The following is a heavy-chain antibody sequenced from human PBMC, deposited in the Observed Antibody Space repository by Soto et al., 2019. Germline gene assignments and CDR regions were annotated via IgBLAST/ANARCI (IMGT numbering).Heavy chain of an antibody. D-gene: IGHD3-22*01. CDR1: GGSISSGDYY. Sequence: PSETLSLTCTVSGGSISSGDYYWSWIRQPPGKGLEWIGYIYYSGSTYYNPSLKSRVTISVDTSKNQFSLKLSSVTAADTAVYYCARIRFGYDSSGYDYWGQGTLVTVSS. V-gene: IGHV4-30-4*01. CDR2: IYYSGST. CDR3: ARIRFGYDSSGYDY. J-gene: IGHJ4*02.